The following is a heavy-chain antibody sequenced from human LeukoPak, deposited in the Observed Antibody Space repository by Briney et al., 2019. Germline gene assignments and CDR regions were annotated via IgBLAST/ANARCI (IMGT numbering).Heavy chain of an antibody. J-gene: IGHJ6*02. V-gene: IGHV4-4*07. Sequence: SGTLSLTCTVSGGSISSYYWSWIRQPAGKGLEWIGRIYTSGSTNYNPSLKSRVTMSVDTSKNQFSLKLSSVTAADTAVYYCAREIYDYGDYDRSVYYYGMDVWGQGTTVTVSS. CDR3: AREIYDYGDYDRSVYYYGMDV. D-gene: IGHD4-17*01. CDR1: GGSISSYY. CDR2: IYTSGST.